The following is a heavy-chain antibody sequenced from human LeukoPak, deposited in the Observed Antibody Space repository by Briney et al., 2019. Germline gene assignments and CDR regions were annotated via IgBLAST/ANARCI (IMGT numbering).Heavy chain of an antibody. J-gene: IGHJ4*03. CDR3: ARVQSSWGGRYFDWLPAFDT. CDR1: GGSFSGYF. Sequence: PSETLSLTCGVYGGSFSGYFWSWIRQTPGTGLEWIGDINHGGNTNYNPSLKSRVTISVDTSKNHYSLKMNSVTAADTAIYYCARVQSSWGGRYFDWLPAFDTWGQGAVVTVSS. V-gene: IGHV4-34*01. D-gene: IGHD3-9*01. CDR2: INHGGNT.